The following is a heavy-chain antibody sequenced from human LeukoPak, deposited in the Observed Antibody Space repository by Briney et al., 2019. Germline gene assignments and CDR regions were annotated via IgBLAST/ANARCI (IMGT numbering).Heavy chain of an antibody. CDR2: INPSGGST. CDR1: GYTFTSYY. Sequence: ASVKVSCKASGYTFTSYYMHWVRQAPGQGLEWMGIINPSGGSTSYAQKFQGRVTITADKSTSTAYMELSSLRSEDTAVYYCARDIFSGDCGGDCYSVFDPWGQGTLVTVSS. D-gene: IGHD2-21*02. J-gene: IGHJ5*02. V-gene: IGHV1-46*01. CDR3: ARDIFSGDCGGDCYSVFDP.